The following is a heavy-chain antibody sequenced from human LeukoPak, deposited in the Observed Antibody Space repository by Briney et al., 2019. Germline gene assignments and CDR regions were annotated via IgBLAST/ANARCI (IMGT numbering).Heavy chain of an antibody. D-gene: IGHD1-26*01. CDR2: INPNSGGT. CDR1: GYTFTSYY. J-gene: IGHJ6*02. V-gene: IGHV1-2*02. CDR3: ARVTWERYGMDV. Sequence: GASVKVSCKASGYTFTSYYMHWVRQAPGQGLEWMGWINPNSGGTNYAQKFQGRVTMTRDTSISTAYMELSRLRSDDTAVYYSARVTWERYGMDVWGQGTTVTVSS.